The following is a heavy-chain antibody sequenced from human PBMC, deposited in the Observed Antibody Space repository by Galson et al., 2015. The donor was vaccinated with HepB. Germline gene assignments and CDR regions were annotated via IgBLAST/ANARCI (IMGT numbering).Heavy chain of an antibody. CDR3: AKVPGYSSGWYYFDY. CDR2: ISYDGSNK. J-gene: IGHJ4*02. D-gene: IGHD6-19*01. V-gene: IGHV3-30*18. Sequence: SLRLSCAASGFTFSSYGMHWVRQAPGKGLEWVAVISYDGSNKYYADSVKGRFTISRDNSKNTLYLQMNSLRAEDTAVYYCAKVPGYSSGWYYFDYWGQGSLVTGSS. CDR1: GFTFSSYG.